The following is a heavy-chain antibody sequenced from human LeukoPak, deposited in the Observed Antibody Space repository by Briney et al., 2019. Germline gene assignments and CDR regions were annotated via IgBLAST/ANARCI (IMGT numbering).Heavy chain of an antibody. Sequence: GGSLRLSCAAFGFSLSSHGMHWVRQAPGKGLEWVTFIQDNERDIYYAESVKGRFTIPRDNSKNTVHLQMNSLRTEDTAVYYCANEWWRGPSDAFDIWGRGTMVTVSS. CDR2: IQDNERDI. CDR3: ANEWWRGPSDAFDI. V-gene: IGHV3-30*02. D-gene: IGHD3-3*01. J-gene: IGHJ3*02. CDR1: GFSLSSHG.